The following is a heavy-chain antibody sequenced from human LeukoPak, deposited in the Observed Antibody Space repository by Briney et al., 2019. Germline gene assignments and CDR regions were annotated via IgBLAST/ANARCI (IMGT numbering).Heavy chain of an antibody. Sequence: ASVTVSCKASGYTFTVYYMHWVRQAPGQGLEWMGRINPNSGGTNYAQKFQGRVTMTRDTSISTAYMELSSLRSEDTAVYYCATGGSSGSYYNYWGQGTLVTVSS. V-gene: IGHV1-2*06. CDR1: GYTFTVYY. CDR2: INPNSGGT. J-gene: IGHJ4*02. D-gene: IGHD1-26*01. CDR3: ATGGSSGSYYNY.